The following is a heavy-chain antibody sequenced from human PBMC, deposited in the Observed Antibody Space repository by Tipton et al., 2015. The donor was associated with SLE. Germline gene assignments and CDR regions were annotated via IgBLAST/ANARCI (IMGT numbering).Heavy chain of an antibody. CDR3: ALRYFDGQYFDL. CDR1: GGSFSGYY. Sequence: TLSLTCAVYGGSFSGYYWSWIRQPPGKGLAWIGEINHSGSTNYNPSLKSRVTISVDTSKNQFSLKLSSVTAADTAVYYCALRYFDGQYFDLWGRGTLVTVSS. D-gene: IGHD3-9*01. J-gene: IGHJ2*01. CDR2: INHSGST. V-gene: IGHV4-34*01.